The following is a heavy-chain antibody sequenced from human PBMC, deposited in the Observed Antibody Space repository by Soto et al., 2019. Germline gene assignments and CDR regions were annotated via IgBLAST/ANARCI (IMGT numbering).Heavy chain of an antibody. CDR2: VIPMYGTA. J-gene: IGHJ6*02. D-gene: IGHD6-6*01. CDR1: GGGFSSYG. Sequence: QVQLVQSGAEVKKPGSSVKVSCRSSGGGFSSYGFSWVRQAPGQGLEWMGGVIPMYGTANYAQKFQDRVTISADESTRTAYMGLTRQRSEDTAVYYCTKELGSSSSFFYHYSVDVWGQGTMVTVSS. CDR3: TKELGSSSSFFYHYSVDV. V-gene: IGHV1-69*12.